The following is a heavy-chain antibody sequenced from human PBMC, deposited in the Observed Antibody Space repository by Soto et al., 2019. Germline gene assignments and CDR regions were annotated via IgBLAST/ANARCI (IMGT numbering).Heavy chain of an antibody. D-gene: IGHD6-19*01. CDR2: IYQSGVT. CDR3: AGMPYTSGLRFDP. V-gene: IGHV4-30-2*01. CDR1: GDSYNISTYS. Sequence: SETLSLTCNMSGDSYNISTYSWSWIRQPPGKALQWIGFIYQSGVTSYNPSLASRVSISLDRSNNQCSLKLKSVTAADTAVYFCAGMPYTSGLRFDPWGPGTQVTVSS. J-gene: IGHJ5*02.